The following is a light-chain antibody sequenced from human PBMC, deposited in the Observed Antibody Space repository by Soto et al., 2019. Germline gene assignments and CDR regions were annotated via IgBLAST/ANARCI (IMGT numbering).Light chain of an antibody. Sequence: DIQMTQSPSSLSASVGERVTITCRTSQSISIHLNWYQQIPGKAPKLLIYAASSLQSGVPSRFSGSGSGTDFTLTIISLQPEDFATYYCQQSDSTPTFCGGTKVEIK. CDR2: AAS. J-gene: IGKJ4*01. CDR3: QQSDSTPT. CDR1: QSISIH. V-gene: IGKV1-39*01.